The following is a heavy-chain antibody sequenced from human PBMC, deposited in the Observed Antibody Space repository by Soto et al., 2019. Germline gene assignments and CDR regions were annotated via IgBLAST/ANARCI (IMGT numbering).Heavy chain of an antibody. CDR1: GGSISSSSYY. V-gene: IGHV4-39*01. CDR2: IYYSGST. CDR3: ARHARFIAAAGAFAY. D-gene: IGHD6-13*01. J-gene: IGHJ4*02. Sequence: QLQLQESGPGLVKPSETLSLTCTVSGGSISSSSYYWGWIRQPPGKGLEWIGSIYYSGSTYYNPSLKSRVTTSVDTSKNQFSLKLSSVTAADTAVYYCARHARFIAAAGAFAYWGQGTLVTVSS.